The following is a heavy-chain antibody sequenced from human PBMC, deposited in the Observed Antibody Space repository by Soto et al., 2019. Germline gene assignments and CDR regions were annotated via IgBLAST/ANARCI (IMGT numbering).Heavy chain of an antibody. V-gene: IGHV4-31*03. D-gene: IGHD2-15*01. CDR3: ARADLEVVVVAATLSGFDY. CDR2: IYYSGST. Sequence: SETLSLTCTVSGGSISSGGYYWSWIRQHPGKGLEWIGYIYYSGSTYYNPSLKSRVTISVDTSKNQFSLKLSSVTAADTAVYYCARADLEVVVVAATLSGFDYWGQGTLVTVSS. J-gene: IGHJ4*02. CDR1: GGSISSGGYY.